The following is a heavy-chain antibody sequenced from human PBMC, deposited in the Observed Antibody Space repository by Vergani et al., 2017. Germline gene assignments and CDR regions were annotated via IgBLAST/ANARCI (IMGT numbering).Heavy chain of an antibody. V-gene: IGHV3-9*01. J-gene: IGHJ6*03. CDR2: ISWSSDSI. D-gene: IGHD6-6*01. CDR3: VKGAGSPNFYYYYMDV. CDR1: GFTFDDYA. Sequence: EVRLVESGGRLVQPGRFLRLSCAASGFTFDDYAMHWVRQIPGKGLEWVSGISWSSDSIGYADSVKGRFSISRDNARNSLYLQMNSLKTEDTALYYCVKGAGSPNFYYYYMDVWGKGTAVTVSS.